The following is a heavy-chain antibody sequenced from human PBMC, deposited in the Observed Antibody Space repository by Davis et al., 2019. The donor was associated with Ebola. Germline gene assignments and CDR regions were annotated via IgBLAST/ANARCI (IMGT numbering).Heavy chain of an antibody. CDR1: GGFISSYY. V-gene: IGHV4-59*12. J-gene: IGHJ4*02. Sequence: SETLSLTCTVSGGFISSYYWSWIRQPPGKGLEWLGYIYYSGSTNYNPSLKSRVTISVDTSKNQFSLQLNSVTPEDTAVYYCARESSYCSGGSCYAFDYWGQGTLVTVSS. D-gene: IGHD2-15*01. CDR3: ARESSYCSGGSCYAFDY. CDR2: IYYSGST.